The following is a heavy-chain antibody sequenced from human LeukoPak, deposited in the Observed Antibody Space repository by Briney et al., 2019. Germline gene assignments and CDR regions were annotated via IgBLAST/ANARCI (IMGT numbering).Heavy chain of an antibody. CDR1: GGSISSSSYY. V-gene: IGHV4-39*01. D-gene: IGHD3-10*01. CDR3: ARRNYGSDS. J-gene: IGHJ4*02. Sequence: PSETLSLTCTGSGGSISSSSYYGGWIREPPGKGLEWIGSIYYSGSTYYNPSLKSRVTISVDTSKNQFSLKLSSVTAADTAVYYCARRNYGSDSWGQGTLVTVSS. CDR2: IYYSGST.